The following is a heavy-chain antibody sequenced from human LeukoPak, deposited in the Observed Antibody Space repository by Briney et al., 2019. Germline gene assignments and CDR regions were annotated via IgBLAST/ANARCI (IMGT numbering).Heavy chain of an antibody. CDR1: GYSISSGYY. V-gene: IGHV4-38-2*01. J-gene: IGHJ6*03. Sequence: SETLSLTCAVSGYSISSGYYWGWIRQPPGKGLEWIGSIYHSGSTYYNTSLKSRVTISVDTSRNQFSLKLSSVTAADTAVYYCARRAPAPYYMDVWGKGTTVTVSS. CDR2: IYHSGST. CDR3: ARRAPAPYYMDV.